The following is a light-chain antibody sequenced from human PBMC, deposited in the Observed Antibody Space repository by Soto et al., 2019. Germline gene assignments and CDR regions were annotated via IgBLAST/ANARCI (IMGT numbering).Light chain of an antibody. CDR3: SSYTSSSTLV. CDR2: DVS. J-gene: IGLJ2*01. V-gene: IGLV2-14*01. CDR1: SSDVGGYNY. Sequence: QSALTQPASVSGSPGQSITISCTGTSSDVGGYNYVSWYQQQPGKAPKLMIYDVSNRPSGVSNRFSGSKSGNTASLTISGLQAEDEADYYYSSYTSSSTLVFGGGTKVTVL.